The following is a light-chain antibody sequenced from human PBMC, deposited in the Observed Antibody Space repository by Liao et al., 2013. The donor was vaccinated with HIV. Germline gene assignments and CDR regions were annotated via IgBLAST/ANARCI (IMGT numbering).Light chain of an antibody. CDR3: YSVADNIGV. J-gene: IGLJ2*01. CDR1: KLGDKY. V-gene: IGLV3-1*01. Sequence: SYELTQPPSVSVSPGQTASITCSGDKLGDKYACWYQQKPGQSPVLVIYQDSKRPSGLPERFSGASSGTTVTLTISGALVEDEADYYCYSVADNIGVFGGGTKLTVL. CDR2: QDS.